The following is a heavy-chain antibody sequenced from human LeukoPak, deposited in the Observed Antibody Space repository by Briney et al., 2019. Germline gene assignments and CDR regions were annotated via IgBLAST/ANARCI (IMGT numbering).Heavy chain of an antibody. CDR1: GRSISIYY. D-gene: IGHD2-2*01. J-gene: IGHJ6*02. CDR3: ARDGIVVVPAATPTTGMDV. Sequence: PSETQSLTCTVSGRSISIYYWSWIRQPAGKGLEWIGRIYTRGSTNYNPSLKSRVTMSVDTSKNQFSLKLSSVTAADTAVYYCARDGIVVVPAATPTTGMDVWGQGTTVTVSS. CDR2: IYTRGST. V-gene: IGHV4-4*07.